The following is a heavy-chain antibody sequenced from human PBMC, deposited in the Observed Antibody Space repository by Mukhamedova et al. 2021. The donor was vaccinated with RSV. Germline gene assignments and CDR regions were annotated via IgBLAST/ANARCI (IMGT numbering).Heavy chain of an antibody. J-gene: IGHJ4*02. CDR2: SGSTSFI. V-gene: IGHV3-11*06. Sequence: SGSTSFIDYADSVRGRFTISRDNAKNSLYLQMNSLRGDDTAVYYCAREVSDSSGYRQYYFDFWGRGILVTVSS. D-gene: IGHD3-22*01. CDR3: AREVSDSSGYRQYYFDF.